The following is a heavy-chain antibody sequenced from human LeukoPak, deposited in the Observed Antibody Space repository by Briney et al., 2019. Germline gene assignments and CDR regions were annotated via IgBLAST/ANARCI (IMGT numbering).Heavy chain of an antibody. D-gene: IGHD6-19*01. CDR1: GGSISSSNW. CDR2: IYHSGST. Sequence: SSGTLSLTCAVSGGSISSSNWWSWVRQPPGKGLEWIGEIYHSGSTNYNPSLKSRVTISVDTSKNQFSLKLSSVTAADTAVYYCARCRSAVAGSVPFDYWGQGTLVTVSS. J-gene: IGHJ4*02. V-gene: IGHV4-4*02. CDR3: ARCRSAVAGSVPFDY.